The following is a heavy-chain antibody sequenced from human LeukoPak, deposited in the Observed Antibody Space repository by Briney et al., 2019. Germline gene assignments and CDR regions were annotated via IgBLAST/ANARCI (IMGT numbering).Heavy chain of an antibody. CDR1: GFTSSSYA. D-gene: IGHD5-18*01. CDR2: ISSNGGST. CDR3: ARVGYSYGDDY. J-gene: IGHJ4*02. V-gene: IGHV3-64*01. Sequence: GGSLRLSCAASGFTSSSYAMHLVRQAPGKGLEYVSAISSNGGSTYYANSVKGRFTISRDNSKNTLYLQMGSLRAEDMAVYYCARVGYSYGDDYWGQGTLVTVSS.